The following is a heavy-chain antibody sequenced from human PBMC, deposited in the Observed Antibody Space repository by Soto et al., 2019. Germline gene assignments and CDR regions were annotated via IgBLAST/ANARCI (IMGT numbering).Heavy chain of an antibody. D-gene: IGHD2-21*02. J-gene: IGHJ3*01. V-gene: IGHV3-74*01. CDR3: ARGDRGSFDL. CDR2: IHSDGSST. CDR1: GFTFSYYW. Sequence: EVQLVESEGGLVQPGESLRLSCAASGFTFSYYWMHWVRQAPGQGLVWVSRIHSDGSSTTYADSVKGRFTISRNNAKNTVDLQMNGLRAEVTAVYYCARGDRGSFDLWGQGTMVTVS.